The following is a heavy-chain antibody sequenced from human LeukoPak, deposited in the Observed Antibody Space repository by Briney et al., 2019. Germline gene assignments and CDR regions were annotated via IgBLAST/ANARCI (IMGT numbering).Heavy chain of an antibody. D-gene: IGHD3-3*01. Sequence: SETLSLTCAVYGGSFSGYYWSWIRQPPGKGLEWIGEINHSGSTNYNPSLKSRVTISVDTSKNQFSLKLSSVTAADTAVYYCARVFHTIFGVAHQTYFDYWSQGTLVTVSS. V-gene: IGHV4-34*01. J-gene: IGHJ4*02. CDR3: ARVFHTIFGVAHQTYFDY. CDR2: INHSGST. CDR1: GGSFSGYY.